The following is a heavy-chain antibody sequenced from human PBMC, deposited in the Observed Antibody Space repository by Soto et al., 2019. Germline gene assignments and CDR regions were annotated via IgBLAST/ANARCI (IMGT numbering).Heavy chain of an antibody. J-gene: IGHJ6*04. CDR2: IWYDGSNK. CDR1: GFTFSSYG. Sequence: GGSLRLSCAASGFTFSSYGMHWVRQAPGKGLEWVAVIWYDGSNKYYADSVKGRFTISRDNSKNTLYLQMNSLRAEDTAVYYSARDHRYIVVVVAATGSSYGMDVWGKGTTATVSS. CDR3: ARDHRYIVVVVAATGSSYGMDV. D-gene: IGHD2-15*01. V-gene: IGHV3-33*01.